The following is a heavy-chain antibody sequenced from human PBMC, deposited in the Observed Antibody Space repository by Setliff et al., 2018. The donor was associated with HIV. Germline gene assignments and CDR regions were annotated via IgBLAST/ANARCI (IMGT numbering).Heavy chain of an antibody. J-gene: IGHJ6*02. CDR2: IVDSGTT. V-gene: IGHV4-34*12. Sequence: KPSETLSLTCTLYGGSLTNYYWTWIRQSPEKGLEWIGEIVDSGTTNYSPSLKSRVTISRDTSKKQFSLRLNSVTSADTGVYSCARAPSCADSWCYMYYYYSYGMDVWGLGTTVTVSS. CDR3: ARAPSCADSWCYMYYYYSYGMDV. D-gene: IGHD2-8*01. CDR1: GGSLTNYY.